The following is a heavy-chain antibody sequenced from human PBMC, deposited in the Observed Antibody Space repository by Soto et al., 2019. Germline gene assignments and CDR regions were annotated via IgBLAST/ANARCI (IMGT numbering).Heavy chain of an antibody. CDR2: ISGSGGSA. D-gene: IGHD6-19*01. Sequence: EVQLLESGGGLVRPGGSLRLSCAASAFTFTNYAMNWVRQAPGKGLEWVSVISGSGGSASYADSVQGRFTISRDNSKNTLYLQMNSLRVEDKARYYCVREDSAWDSRGSFDFWGRGTVVTVS. CDR3: VREDSAWDSRGSFDF. J-gene: IGHJ3*01. CDR1: AFTFTNYA. V-gene: IGHV3-23*01.